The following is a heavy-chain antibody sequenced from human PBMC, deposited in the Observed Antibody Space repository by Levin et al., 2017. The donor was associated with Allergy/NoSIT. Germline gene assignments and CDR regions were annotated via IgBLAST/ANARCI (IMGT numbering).Heavy chain of an antibody. CDR2: IYWDDYK. D-gene: IGHD1-26*01. V-gene: IGHV2-5*02. CDR1: GFSLSTSGVG. J-gene: IGHJ4*02. Sequence: TLSLTCTFSGFSLSTSGVGVAWIRQPPGKALEWLALIYWDDYKRYSPSLKSRLTITKDTSKNQVVLTMTNMDPVDTATYYCAHSEAGYSGSYYGGYYFDYWGQGTLVTVSS. CDR3: AHSEAGYSGSYYGGYYFDY.